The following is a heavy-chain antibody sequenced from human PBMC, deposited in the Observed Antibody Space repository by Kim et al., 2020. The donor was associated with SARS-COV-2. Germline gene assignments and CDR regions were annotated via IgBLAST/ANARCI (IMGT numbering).Heavy chain of an antibody. V-gene: IGHV1-46*01. CDR3: AREEGVVVVTEIPPGAFNI. J-gene: IGHJ3*02. CDR2: INPSGGST. D-gene: IGHD2-21*02. CDR1: GYTFTSYH. Sequence: ASVKVSCKASGYTFTSYHLHWVRQAPGQGLEWMGVINPSGGSTSYTRKFQERLTMTRDTSTSTVYMELSSLTSDDTAVYFCAREEGVVVVTEIPPGAFNIWGQGTMVTVSS.